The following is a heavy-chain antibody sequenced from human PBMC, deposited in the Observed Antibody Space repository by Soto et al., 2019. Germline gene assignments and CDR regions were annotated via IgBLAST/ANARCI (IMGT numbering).Heavy chain of an antibody. J-gene: IGHJ5*02. D-gene: IGHD3-22*01. Sequence: VRQKPGKGLEWMGRIDPSDSPTYYSAPRRAHVTIPATESITTVFLQWSSLRASDTAMYSCARQIYDSDTGLNAQDGIHSWGQGSPVTVS. V-gene: IGHV5-10-1*01. CDR2: IDPSDSPT. CDR3: ARQIYDSDTGLNAQDGIHS.